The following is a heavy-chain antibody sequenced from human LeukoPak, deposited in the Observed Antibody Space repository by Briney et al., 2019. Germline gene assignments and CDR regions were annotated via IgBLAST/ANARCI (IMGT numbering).Heavy chain of an antibody. CDR3: ARGFGYSYGYGGCCGMDV. CDR1: GGSISSSSYY. Sequence: KPSETLSLTCTVSGGSISSSSYYWGWIRQPPGKGLEWIGSIYYSGSTYYNPSLKSRVTISVDTSKNQFSLKLSSVTAADTAVYYCARGFGYSYGYGGCCGMDVWGQGTTVTVSS. CDR2: IYYSGST. D-gene: IGHD5-18*01. V-gene: IGHV4-39*07. J-gene: IGHJ6*02.